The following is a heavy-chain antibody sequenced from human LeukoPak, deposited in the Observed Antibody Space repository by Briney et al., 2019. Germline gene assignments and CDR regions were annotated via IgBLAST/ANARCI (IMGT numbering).Heavy chain of an antibody. Sequence: GASVKVSCKASGGTFSSYAISWVRQAPEQGLEWMGGIIPIFGTANYAQKFQGRVTITADESTSTAYMELSSLRSEDTAVYYCARDRKLDCSGGSCYGKDFDYWGQGTLVTVSS. CDR2: IIPIFGTA. CDR1: GGTFSSYA. V-gene: IGHV1-69*13. CDR3: ARDRKLDCSGGSCYGKDFDY. J-gene: IGHJ4*02. D-gene: IGHD2-15*01.